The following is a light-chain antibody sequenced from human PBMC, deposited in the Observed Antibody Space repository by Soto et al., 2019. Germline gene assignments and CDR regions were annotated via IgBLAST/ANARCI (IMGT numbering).Light chain of an antibody. V-gene: IGLV1-47*01. J-gene: IGLJ2*01. CDR1: FSNIGSNY. CDR3: AAWDDRLTAVV. CDR2: RND. Sequence: QSVLTQPPSASETPGQRVTISCSGSFSNIGSNYVCWYQQVPGAAPKILISRNDQRPSGVPDRFSGSKSGTSASLAISGLQSDDEADYYCAAWDDRLTAVVFGGGTKLTVL.